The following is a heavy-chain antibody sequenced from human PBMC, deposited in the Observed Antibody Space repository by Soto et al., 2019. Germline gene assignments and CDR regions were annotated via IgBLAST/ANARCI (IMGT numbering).Heavy chain of an antibody. CDR2: ISGSGGST. J-gene: IGHJ4*02. D-gene: IGHD3-22*01. Sequence: GSLRLSCAASGFTFSSYAMSWVRQAPGKGLEWVSAISGSGGSTYYADSVKGRFTISRGNSKNTLYLQMNSLRAEDTAVYYCAKDPYHYYDSSGPPFDYWGQGTLVTVSS. CDR3: AKDPYHYYDSSGPPFDY. CDR1: GFTFSSYA. V-gene: IGHV3-23*01.